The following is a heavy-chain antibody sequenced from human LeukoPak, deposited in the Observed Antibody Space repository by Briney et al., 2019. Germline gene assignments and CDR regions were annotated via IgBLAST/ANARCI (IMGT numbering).Heavy chain of an antibody. J-gene: IGHJ4*02. D-gene: IGHD5-18*01. V-gene: IGHV3-23*01. CDR3: GKTTVGYSSGQKPAWPVDY. CDR1: GFTFGSHA. CDR2: IFGSGGSP. Sequence: QPGGSLRLSCEASGFTFGSHAMYWVRQAPGKGLEWVAGIFGSGGSPHYADPVKGRFTISRDNSRNTMYLQINSLRAEDTAVYYCGKTTVGYSSGQKPAWPVDYWGQGTLVTVSS.